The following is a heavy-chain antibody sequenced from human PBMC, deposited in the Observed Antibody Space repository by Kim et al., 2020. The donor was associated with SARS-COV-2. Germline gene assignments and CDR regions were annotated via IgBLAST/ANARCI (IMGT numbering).Heavy chain of an antibody. CDR3: ARESGIQLWLNYYYYGMDV. V-gene: IGHV4-34*01. CDR2: INHSGST. D-gene: IGHD5-18*01. CDR1: GGSFSGYY. Sequence: SETLSLTCAVYGGSFSGYYWSWIRQPPGKGLEWIGEINHSGSTNYNPSLKSRVTISVDTSKNQFSLKLSSVTAADTAVYYCARESGIQLWLNYYYYGMDVWGQGTTVTVSS. J-gene: IGHJ6*02.